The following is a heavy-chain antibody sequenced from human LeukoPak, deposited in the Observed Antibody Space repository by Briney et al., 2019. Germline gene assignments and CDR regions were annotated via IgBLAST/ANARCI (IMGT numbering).Heavy chain of an antibody. D-gene: IGHD2-2*02. CDR2: IYYSGST. CDR1: GGSISSYY. V-gene: IGHV4-59*08. Sequence: SETLSLTCTVSGGSISSYYWSWIRQLPGKGLEWIGYIYYSGSTNYNPSLKSRVTISVDTSKNQYSLKLSSVTAADTAVYYCARQGGAYQLLYDYWGQGTLVTVSS. CDR3: ARQGGAYQLLYDY. J-gene: IGHJ4*02.